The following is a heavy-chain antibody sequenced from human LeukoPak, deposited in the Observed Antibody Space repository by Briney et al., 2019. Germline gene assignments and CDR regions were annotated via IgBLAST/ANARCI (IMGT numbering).Heavy chain of an antibody. J-gene: IGHJ4*02. D-gene: IGHD2-2*01. V-gene: IGHV1-18*01. CDR1: GGTFSSYA. CDR2: ISAYNGRT. Sequence: ASVKVSCKASGGTFSSYAITWVRQAPGQGLEWMGWISAYNGRTNYAQKLQGRVTMTTDTSTNTAYMELRSLRSDDTAVYYCARDLGVVVVPAAIVYWGQGTLVTVSS. CDR3: ARDLGVVVVPAAIVY.